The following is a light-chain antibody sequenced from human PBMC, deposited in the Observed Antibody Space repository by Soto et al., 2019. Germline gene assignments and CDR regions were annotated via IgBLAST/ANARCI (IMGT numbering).Light chain of an antibody. Sequence: DIQMTQSPYSLSASVGDSVTITCRASQNIRTYLNWYQQKPGRAPKLLIHSASALPSGVPSRFSGSGSGTEFTLTMSGLQPEDFATYYCQQFYDLPITFGQGTRLEI. CDR1: QNIRTY. CDR2: SAS. V-gene: IGKV1-39*01. CDR3: QQFYDLPIT. J-gene: IGKJ5*01.